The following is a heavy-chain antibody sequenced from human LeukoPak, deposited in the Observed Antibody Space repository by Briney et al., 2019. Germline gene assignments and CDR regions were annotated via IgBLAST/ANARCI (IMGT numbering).Heavy chain of an antibody. D-gene: IGHD4/OR15-4a*01. Sequence: SQTLSLTCAISGDSVSSNSTAWNWIRQSPSRVLEWLGRTCYRSKWYNDYTGSVKSRITFNPDTSKNQFSLHLNSVTPEDTTVYYCARKRLSADSFDIWGQGTLVTVSS. CDR3: ARKRLSADSFDI. J-gene: IGHJ3*02. CDR2: TCYRSKWYN. V-gene: IGHV6-1*01. CDR1: GDSVSSNSTA.